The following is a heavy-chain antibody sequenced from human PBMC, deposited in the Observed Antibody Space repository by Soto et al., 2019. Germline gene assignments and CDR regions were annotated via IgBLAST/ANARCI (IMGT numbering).Heavy chain of an antibody. D-gene: IGHD3-10*01. V-gene: IGHV1-3*01. J-gene: IGHJ3*02. CDR3: AREVNRGVIIIGDAFDI. Sequence: GASVKVSCKASGYTFTSYAMHWVRQAPGQRLEWMGWINAGNGNTKYSQKFQGRVTITRDTSVSTAYMELSSLRSEDTAVYYCAREVNRGVIIIGDAFDIWGQGTMVTVSS. CDR1: GYTFTSYA. CDR2: INAGNGNT.